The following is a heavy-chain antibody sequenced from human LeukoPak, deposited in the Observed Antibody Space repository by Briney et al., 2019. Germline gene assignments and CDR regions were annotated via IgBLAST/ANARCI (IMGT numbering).Heavy chain of an antibody. CDR1: GASFSNYY. CDR3: ARSILTGYYFDY. Sequence: SETLSLTCTVSGASFSNYYWSWIRQPPGKGLEWIGYIYYNGNTNSNPSLRSRVAISVDTSKNQSSLKLSSVTAVDTAVYYCARSILTGYYFDYWGRGTVVTVSS. V-gene: IGHV4-59*01. J-gene: IGHJ4*02. D-gene: IGHD3-9*01. CDR2: IYYNGNT.